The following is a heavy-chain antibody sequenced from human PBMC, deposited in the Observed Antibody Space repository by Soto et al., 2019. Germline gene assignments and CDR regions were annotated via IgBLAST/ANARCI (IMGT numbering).Heavy chain of an antibody. V-gene: IGHV3-73*01. D-gene: IGHD2-2*01. Sequence: QPGGSLRLSCAASGFTFSGAAMHWVRQASGKGLEWVGRIRSKANSYATEYAASVKGRFTISRDDSKNTAYLQMNSLKTEDTAVYYCRGYCISSSCYESGMDVWGQGTTVTVSS. J-gene: IGHJ6*02. CDR1: GFTFSGAA. CDR3: RGYCISSSCYESGMDV. CDR2: IRSKANSYAT.